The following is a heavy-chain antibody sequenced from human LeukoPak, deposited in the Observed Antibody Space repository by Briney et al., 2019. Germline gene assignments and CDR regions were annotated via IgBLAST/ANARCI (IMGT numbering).Heavy chain of an antibody. D-gene: IGHD6-13*01. J-gene: IGHJ6*02. CDR1: LGSISSYF. Sequence: SEALSLTCTLSLGSISSYFWSWMRQPPGEGVEWIGYIYYSGSTKYNPSIKSRVTISVDTSKHQFSLKLTSVAAADTAVYYCARHYSSSWPYYYYYGMDVWGQGTTVTVSS. V-gene: IGHV4-59*08. CDR2: IYYSGST. CDR3: ARHYSSSWPYYYYYGMDV.